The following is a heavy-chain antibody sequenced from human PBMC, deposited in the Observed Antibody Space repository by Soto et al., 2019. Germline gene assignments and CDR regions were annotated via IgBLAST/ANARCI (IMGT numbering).Heavy chain of an antibody. CDR2: IGAASDT. CDR1: GFTFINYD. Sequence: WGSLRLSCAASGFTFINYDIHWVRQSPLEGLEWVSGIGAASDTYYPVSVQGRFTVSRDNAKKSLYLQMNSLRAGDTAVYYCARGVLGPGDYYYGMDVWGQGTTVTVSS. D-gene: IGHD7-27*01. V-gene: IGHV3-13*01. CDR3: ARGVLGPGDYYYGMDV. J-gene: IGHJ6*02.